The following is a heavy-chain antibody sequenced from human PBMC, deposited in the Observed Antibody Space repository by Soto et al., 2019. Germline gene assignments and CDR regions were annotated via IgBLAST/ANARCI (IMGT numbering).Heavy chain of an antibody. J-gene: IGHJ6*02. V-gene: IGHV1-18*01. CDR3: ARDFGPVLLWFGESYYYYGMDV. Sequence: QVQLVQSGAEVKKPGASVKVSCKASGYTFTSYGISWVRQAPGQGLEWMGWISAYNGNTNYAQKLQGRVTMTTDTATSTAYMELRSLRSDDTAVYYCARDFGPVLLWFGESYYYYGMDVWGQGTTVTVSS. D-gene: IGHD3-10*01. CDR1: GYTFTSYG. CDR2: ISAYNGNT.